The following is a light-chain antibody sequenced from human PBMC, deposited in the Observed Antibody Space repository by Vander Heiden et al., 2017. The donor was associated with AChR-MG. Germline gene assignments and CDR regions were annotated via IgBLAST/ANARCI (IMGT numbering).Light chain of an antibody. CDR1: SSTIRTNT. CDR2: NSN. V-gene: IGLV1-44*01. J-gene: IGLJ1*01. CDR3: AAWDDSLNGHV. Sequence: QSVLTQAPSASGTPGHRVTISCSGSSSTIRTNTVTWSQPLPGTAPKLLIYNSNQRPSGVPDRFSGSKSGTSASLAISGLQAEDEADYYCAAWDDSLNGHVFGTGTKVTVL.